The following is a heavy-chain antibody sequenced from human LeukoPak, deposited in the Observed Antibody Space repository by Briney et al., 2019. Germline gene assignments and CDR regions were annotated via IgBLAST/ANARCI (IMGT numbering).Heavy chain of an antibody. CDR3: ASFASDSGSYQRSCFDY. Sequence: RASETLSLTCAVYGGSFSGYYWSWIRQPPGKGLEWIGEINHSGSTNYSPSLKSRVTISVDTSKNQFSLKLSSVTAADTAVYYCASFASDSGSYQRSCFDYWGQGTLVTVSS. CDR2: INHSGST. J-gene: IGHJ4*02. V-gene: IGHV4-34*01. CDR1: GGSFSGYY. D-gene: IGHD1-26*01.